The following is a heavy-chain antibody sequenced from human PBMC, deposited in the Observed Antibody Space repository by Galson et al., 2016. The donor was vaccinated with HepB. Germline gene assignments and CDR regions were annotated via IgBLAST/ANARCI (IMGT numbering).Heavy chain of an antibody. CDR1: GGTFSNFA. CDR3: AIGGGITRVRGVMPGWFDP. D-gene: IGHD3-10*01. J-gene: IGHJ5*02. CDR2: IIPLFGAT. V-gene: IGHV1-69*06. Sequence: SVKVSCKASGGTFSNFAISWLRQAPGQGLEWMGGIIPLFGATNYAQKFQGRVTITADKSTTTVYMDLSSLRSEDTAVYYWAIGGGITRVRGVMPGWFDPWGQGTRVTVSS.